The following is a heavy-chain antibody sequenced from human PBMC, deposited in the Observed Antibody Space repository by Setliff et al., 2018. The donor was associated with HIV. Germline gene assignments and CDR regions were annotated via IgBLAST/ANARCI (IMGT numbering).Heavy chain of an antibody. CDR1: GFTFSSYS. CDR3: ARGGRLQYFDWPSYAMDV. Sequence: GGSLRLSCAASGFTFSSYSMNWVRQAPGKGLEWVSSISTSSSHIYSADSLKGRFTIPRDNGKNSLYLQMNSLRAEDTAVYYCARGGRLQYFDWPSYAMDVWGQGTTVTVSS. J-gene: IGHJ6*02. V-gene: IGHV3-21*06. CDR2: ISTSSSHI. D-gene: IGHD3-9*01.